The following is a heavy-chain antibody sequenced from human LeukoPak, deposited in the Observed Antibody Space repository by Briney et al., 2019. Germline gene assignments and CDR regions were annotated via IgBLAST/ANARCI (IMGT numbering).Heavy chain of an antibody. V-gene: IGHV1-18*04. CDR2: ISPYNGNT. Sequence: ASVKVSCKASGYTFTGYYMHWVRQAPGQGLQWMGGISPYNGNTNYAQKFQGRVSMATDTSTTTAYMELGSLISDDTAVYYCARDRGSSGSYEGHRVFDYWGQGTLVTVSS. CDR1: GYTFTGYY. D-gene: IGHD1-26*01. J-gene: IGHJ4*02. CDR3: ARDRGSSGSYEGHRVFDY.